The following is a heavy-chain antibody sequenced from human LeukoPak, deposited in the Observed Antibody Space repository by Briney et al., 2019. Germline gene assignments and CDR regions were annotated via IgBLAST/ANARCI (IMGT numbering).Heavy chain of an antibody. CDR3: ARGAMIVVYYFDY. CDR2: IIPILGIA. J-gene: IGHJ4*02. D-gene: IGHD3-22*01. Sequence: ASVNVSCKASGGTFSSYAISWVRQAPGQGLEWMGRIIPILGIANYAQKFQGRVTITADKSTSTAYMELSSLRSEDTAVYYCARGAMIVVYYFDYWGQGTLVTVSS. CDR1: GGTFSSYA. V-gene: IGHV1-69*04.